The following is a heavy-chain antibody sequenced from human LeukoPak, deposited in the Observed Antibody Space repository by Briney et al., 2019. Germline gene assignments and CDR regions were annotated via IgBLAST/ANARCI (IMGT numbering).Heavy chain of an antibody. V-gene: IGHV3-23*01. J-gene: IGHJ4*02. CDR2: ISVSGGTT. CDR1: GFTPSSYA. CDR3: AIDCSGSGTFYDY. Sequence: GGSLRLSCPVSGFTPSSYAMNCVRQAPGKGLEWVSSISVSGGTTYYADSVKGRFTISRDNSKNTLYLQMNSLRAEDTAIYYCAIDCSGSGTFYDYWGQGTPLTVSS. D-gene: IGHD1-26*01.